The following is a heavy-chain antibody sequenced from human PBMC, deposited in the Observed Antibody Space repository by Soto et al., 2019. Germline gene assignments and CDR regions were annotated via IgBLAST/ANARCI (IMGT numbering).Heavy chain of an antibody. CDR1: GFTFSSYS. CDR3: ARRRCRGGSCYSLNYYYGSMDV. D-gene: IGHD2-15*01. CDR2: ISSTSTTK. Sequence: EVQLVESGGGLVQPGGSLRLSCAASGFTFSSYSMNWVRQAPGKGLEWVSYISSTSTTKYYADSVKGRFNIPRDNARNSLFLQMNSVRDEDTALYYCARRRCRGGSCYSLNYYYGSMDVWGQGTTVTVSS. J-gene: IGHJ6*02. V-gene: IGHV3-48*02.